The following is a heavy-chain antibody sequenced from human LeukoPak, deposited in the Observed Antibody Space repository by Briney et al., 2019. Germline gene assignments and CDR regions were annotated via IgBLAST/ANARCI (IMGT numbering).Heavy chain of an antibody. J-gene: IGHJ4*02. V-gene: IGHV4-38-2*02. D-gene: IGHD1-7*01. CDR1: GYSISSGYY. Sequence: SETLSLTCTVSGYSISSGYYWGWIRQPPGKGLEWIGSIYHSGSTYYNPSLKSRVTISVDTSKNQFSLKLSSVTAADTAVYYCARQIDWNWNFDYWGQGTLVTVSS. CDR2: IYHSGST. CDR3: ARQIDWNWNFDY.